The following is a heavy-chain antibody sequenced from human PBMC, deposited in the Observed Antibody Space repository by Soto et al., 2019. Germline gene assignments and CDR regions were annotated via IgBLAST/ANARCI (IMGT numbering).Heavy chain of an antibody. V-gene: IGHV5-51*01. Sequence: PGESLKISCKGSGYSFTSYWIGWVRQMPGKGLEWMGIIYPGDSDTRYSPSFQGQVTISADKSISTAYLQWSSLKAPDTAMYYCARRSGSYHSFYYYYGMNVWGQGTTVTV. CDR3: ARRSGSYHSFYYYYGMNV. CDR2: IYPGDSDT. J-gene: IGHJ6*02. D-gene: IGHD1-26*01. CDR1: GYSFTSYW.